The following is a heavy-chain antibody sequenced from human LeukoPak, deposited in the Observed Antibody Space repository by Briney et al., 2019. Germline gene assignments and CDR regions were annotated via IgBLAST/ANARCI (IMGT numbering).Heavy chain of an antibody. J-gene: IGHJ6*02. V-gene: IGHV3-9*01. CDR2: ISWNSGSM. CDR1: GFTFDDYA. D-gene: IGHD2-2*01. Sequence: GGSLRLSCAASGFTFDDYAMHWVRQAPGKGLEWVSGISWNSGSMDYADSVKGRFTISRDNAKNSLYLQMNSLRAEDTALYYCAKDIEYQLYYGMDVWGQGTTVTVSS. CDR3: AKDIEYQLYYGMDV.